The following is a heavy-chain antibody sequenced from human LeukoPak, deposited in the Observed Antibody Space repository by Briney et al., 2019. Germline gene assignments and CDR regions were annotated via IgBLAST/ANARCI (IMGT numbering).Heavy chain of an antibody. CDR1: GGSISSYY. CDR3: ARHIKTDYGGNWFDP. V-gene: IGHV4-59*08. J-gene: IGHJ5*02. D-gene: IGHD4-23*01. Sequence: SETLSLTCTVSGGSISSYYWSWIRQPPGKGLEWIGYIYHSGSTNYNPSLKSRVIISVGTSKNQFSLKLSSVTAADTAVYYCARHIKTDYGGNWFDPWGQGTLVTVSS. CDR2: IYHSGST.